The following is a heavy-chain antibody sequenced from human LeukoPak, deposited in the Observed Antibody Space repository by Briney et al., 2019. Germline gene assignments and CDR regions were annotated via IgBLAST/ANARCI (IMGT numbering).Heavy chain of an antibody. V-gene: IGHV1-18*01. CDR1: GYIFSSYG. CDR2: ISAYNGNT. CDR3: ARELTTLGSYFDY. D-gene: IGHD1-26*01. J-gene: IGHJ4*02. Sequence: ASVKVSCKASGYIFSSYGISWVRQAPGQGLEWMGWISAYNGNTNYAQKLQGRVTMTTDTSASTAYMELRSLRSDDTAVYYCARELTTLGSYFDYWGQGTLVTVSS.